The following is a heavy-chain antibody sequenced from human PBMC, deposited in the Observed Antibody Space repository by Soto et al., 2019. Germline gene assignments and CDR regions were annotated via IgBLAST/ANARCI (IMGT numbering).Heavy chain of an antibody. CDR3: ARKAEGGYNYGY. CDR2: INAGNGNT. J-gene: IGHJ4*02. Sequence: GASVKVSCKASGDTFTSYARHWLRQAPGQRLEWMGWINAGNGNTKYSQKFQGRVTITRDTSASTAYMELSSLRSEDTAVYYCARKAEGGYNYGYWGQGTLVNVSS. V-gene: IGHV1-3*01. D-gene: IGHD5-12*01. CDR1: GDTFTSYA.